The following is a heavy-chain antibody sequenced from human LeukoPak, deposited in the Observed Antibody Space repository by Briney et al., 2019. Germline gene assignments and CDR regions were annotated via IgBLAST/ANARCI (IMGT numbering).Heavy chain of an antibody. CDR3: ARHVNWRSGQSWFDP. CDR2: IDPSDSDT. D-gene: IGHD3-10*01. CDR1: GYSFTSYW. V-gene: IGHV5-10-1*01. J-gene: IGHJ5*02. Sequence: GESLKISCKASGYSFTSYWISWVRQMPGEGLEWMGRIDPSDSDTNYSPSFQCHVTMSADKSISTAYLQWSSLKASDTAMYFCARHVNWRSGQSWFDPWGQGTLVTVSS.